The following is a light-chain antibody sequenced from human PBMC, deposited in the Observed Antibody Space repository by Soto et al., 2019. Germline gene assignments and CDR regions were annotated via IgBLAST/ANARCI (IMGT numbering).Light chain of an antibody. CDR2: DAS. CDR1: QSISSW. V-gene: IGKV1-5*01. CDR3: QQSNCPYT. Sequence: DIQMTQSPSTLSASVGDRVTITCRASQSISSWLAWYQQKPGKAPKLLIYDASSLESGVPSRFSGSGSGTEFTLTISSLQPDDFASYYCQQSNCPYTFGQGTKLEIK. J-gene: IGKJ2*01.